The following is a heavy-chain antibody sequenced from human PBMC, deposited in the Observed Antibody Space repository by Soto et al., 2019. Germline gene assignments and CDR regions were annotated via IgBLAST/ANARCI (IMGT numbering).Heavy chain of an antibody. Sequence: RGESLKISCKGSGYSFTSYWIVWVRQMPGKGLEWMGIIYPGGSDTRYSPSFQGQVTISADKSISTAYLQWSSLKASDTAMYYCARHDRCSGGSCYLGVDYYYGMDVWGQGTTVTVSS. J-gene: IGHJ6*02. CDR3: ARHDRCSGGSCYLGVDYYYGMDV. CDR1: GYSFTSYW. V-gene: IGHV5-51*01. CDR2: IYPGGSDT. D-gene: IGHD2-15*01.